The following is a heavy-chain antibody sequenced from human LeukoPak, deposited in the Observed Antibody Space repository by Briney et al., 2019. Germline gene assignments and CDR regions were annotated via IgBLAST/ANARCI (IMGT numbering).Heavy chain of an antibody. D-gene: IGHD3-22*01. J-gene: IGHJ4*02. CDR2: IHYDGST. CDR1: GGSISDNY. V-gene: IGHV4-59*08. Sequence: SETLSLTCTVSGGSISDNYWTWIRQSPGKGLEWIGYIHYDGSTSYNPSLKSRLTISLDTSKNQFSLNLRSVTAADTAMFYCARSGGFYYEALWGQGTLVTVSS. CDR3: ARSGGFYYEAL.